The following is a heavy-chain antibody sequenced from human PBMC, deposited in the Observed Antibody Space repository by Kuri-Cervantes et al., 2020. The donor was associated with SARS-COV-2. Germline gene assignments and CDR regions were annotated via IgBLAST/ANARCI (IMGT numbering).Heavy chain of an antibody. V-gene: IGHV3-74*01. Sequence: GGSLRLSCAASGLTFSGHWIHWVRQAPGKGLVWVSRINPDGSYTNNADSVKGRFTLSRDNAKNMLFLQMDSLRAEDTAVYYCVRDGDHWNFDYWGQGTLVTVSS. CDR1: GLTFSGHW. CDR2: INPDGSYT. D-gene: IGHD1-1*01. J-gene: IGHJ4*02. CDR3: VRDGDHWNFDY.